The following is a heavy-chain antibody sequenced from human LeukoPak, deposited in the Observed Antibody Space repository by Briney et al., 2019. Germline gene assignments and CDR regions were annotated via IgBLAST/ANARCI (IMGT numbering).Heavy chain of an antibody. Sequence: PGGSLRLSCAGSGFTFSSYVMHWVRQAPGKGLEWVAVISYDGSNKYYADSVKGRFTISRDNSKNTLFLRMNSLRAEDTAVYYCAKDQDSTSSDYYYYSIDVWGKGTTVTVSS. J-gene: IGHJ6*03. CDR1: GFTFSSYV. D-gene: IGHD6-6*01. CDR2: ISYDGSNK. V-gene: IGHV3-30-3*01. CDR3: AKDQDSTSSDYYYYSIDV.